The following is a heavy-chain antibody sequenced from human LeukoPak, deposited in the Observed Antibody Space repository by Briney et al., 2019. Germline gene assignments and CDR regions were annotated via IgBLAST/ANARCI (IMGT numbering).Heavy chain of an antibody. CDR2: ISYSWST. D-gene: IGHD6-13*01. Sequence: SETLSLTCTVSGDSMSNYYWSWIPQPPGNRLHWIAYISYSWSTSYNPSLNSRVTISEDTSKNQFSLKLSSVTAADTAVYYCARDRSSGSWPTRHFDYWGQGTLVTVSS. V-gene: IGHV4-59*01. CDR3: ARDRSSGSWPTRHFDY. J-gene: IGHJ4*02. CDR1: GDSMSNYY.